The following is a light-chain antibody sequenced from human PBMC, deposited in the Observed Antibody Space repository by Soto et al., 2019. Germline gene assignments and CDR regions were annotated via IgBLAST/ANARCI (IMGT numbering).Light chain of an antibody. J-gene: IGKJ2*01. CDR1: QSISSW. V-gene: IGKV1-5*01. CDR2: DAS. CDR3: QQYNSYPYT. Sequence: DIQMTQSPSTLSASVGDRVTITCRASQSISSWLAWYQQKPGKAPTLLIYDASSLESGVPSRFSGSGSGTEFTLTISSLQPDDFATYYCQQYNSYPYTFGQGTKLEIK.